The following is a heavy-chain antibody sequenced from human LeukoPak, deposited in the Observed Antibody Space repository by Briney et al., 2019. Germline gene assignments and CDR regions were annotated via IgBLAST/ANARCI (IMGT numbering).Heavy chain of an antibody. CDR2: IKSKTDGGTT. Sequence: PGGSLRLSCAASGFTFSNAWMSWVRQAPGKGLEWVGRIKSKTDGGTTDYAAPVKGRFTISRDDSKNTLYLQMNSLRAEDTAVYYCAIDYYYDSSAITGAFDIWGQGTTVTVSS. V-gene: IGHV3-15*01. D-gene: IGHD3-22*01. CDR1: GFTFSNAW. CDR3: AIDYYYDSSAITGAFDI. J-gene: IGHJ3*02.